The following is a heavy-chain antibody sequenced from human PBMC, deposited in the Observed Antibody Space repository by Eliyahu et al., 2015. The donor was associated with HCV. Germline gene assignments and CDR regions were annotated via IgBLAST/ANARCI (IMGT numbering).Heavy chain of an antibody. CDR2: ISSSSSYI. V-gene: IGHV3-21*01. J-gene: IGHJ3*02. D-gene: IGHD3-3*01. CDR1: GFTFSSYS. Sequence: EVQLVESGGGLVKPGGSLRLXCAASGFTFSSYSMNWVRQAPGKGLEGVSSISSSSSYIYYADSVKGRFTISRDNAKNSLYLQMNSLRAEDTAVYYCARESAAIFGVAAAFDIWGQGTMVTVSS. CDR3: ARESAAIFGVAAAFDI.